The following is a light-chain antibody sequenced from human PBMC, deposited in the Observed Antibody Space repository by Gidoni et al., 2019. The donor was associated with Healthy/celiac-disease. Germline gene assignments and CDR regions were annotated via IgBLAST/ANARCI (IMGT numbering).Light chain of an antibody. CDR1: QSVSSY. V-gene: IGKV1-39*01. J-gene: IGKJ1*01. CDR3: QPGSPTPWT. CDR2: AAS. Sequence: DLQMTQSPSSLSASVGDRVTITCRASQSVSSYLNWYQQKPGKAPKLLIYAASSLQSGVPSRFSGSGSWTDFTLTISSLQPEDFAPYHCQPGSPTPWTFGQGTKLEIK.